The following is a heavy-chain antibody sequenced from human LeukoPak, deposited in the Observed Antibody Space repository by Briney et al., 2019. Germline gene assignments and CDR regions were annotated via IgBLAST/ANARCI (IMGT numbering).Heavy chain of an antibody. CDR3: AIGGVIWRMDV. J-gene: IGHJ6*02. D-gene: IGHD2/OR15-2a*01. Sequence: GGSLRLSCAVSGFTVTSNYMRWVRQAPGKGLEWVSVVYPGGFTYHADSVKGRFTISRDTSKNTVYLQMNSLRAEDTAVYYCAIGGVIWRMDVWGQGTTVTVSS. V-gene: IGHV3-66*01. CDR1: GFTVTSNY. CDR2: VYPGGFT.